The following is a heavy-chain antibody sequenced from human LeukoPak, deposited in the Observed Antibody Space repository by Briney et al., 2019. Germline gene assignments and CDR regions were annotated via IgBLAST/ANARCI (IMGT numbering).Heavy chain of an antibody. CDR2: IYYSGST. V-gene: IGHV4-39*01. D-gene: IGHD3-22*01. Sequence: SETLSLTCTVSGGSISSSSYYWGWIRQPPGKGLEWIGSIYYSGSTYYNPSLKSRVTISVDTSKNQFSLKLSSVTAADTAVYHCARQQGYYDSSGYSPWFDYWGQGTLVTVSS. CDR1: GGSISSSSYY. J-gene: IGHJ4*02. CDR3: ARQQGYYDSSGYSPWFDY.